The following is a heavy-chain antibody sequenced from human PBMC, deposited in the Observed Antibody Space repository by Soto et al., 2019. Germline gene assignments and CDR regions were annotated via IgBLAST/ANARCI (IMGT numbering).Heavy chain of an antibody. Sequence: GGSLRLSCAASGFTFSSYEMNWVRQAPGKGLEWVSYITNSGSIIYYADSVKGRFTISRDNAKNSLYLQMNSLRAEDTAVYYCARVFNERGDDWFDPWGQGTLVTVSS. CDR1: GFTFSSYE. D-gene: IGHD3-16*01. V-gene: IGHV3-48*03. CDR3: ARVFNERGDDWFDP. CDR2: ITNSGSII. J-gene: IGHJ5*02.